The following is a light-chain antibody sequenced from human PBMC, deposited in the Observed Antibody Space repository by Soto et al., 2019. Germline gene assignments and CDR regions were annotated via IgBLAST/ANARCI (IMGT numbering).Light chain of an antibody. CDR2: DTS. Sequence: ELALSQSPAKISTSPGERATLSCRASETIRGLLAWYQQRPGQPPRLLIYDTSNRATGIPARFSGSGSGTDFTLTISGLEPADLGVYYCQQRHKWLIRFAQGTRLEIK. J-gene: IGKJ5*01. V-gene: IGKV3-11*01. CDR3: QQRHKWLIR. CDR1: ETIRGL.